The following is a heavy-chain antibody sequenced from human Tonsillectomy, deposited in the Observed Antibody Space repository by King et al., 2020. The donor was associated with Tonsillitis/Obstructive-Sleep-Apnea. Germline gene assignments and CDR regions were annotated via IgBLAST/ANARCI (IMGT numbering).Heavy chain of an antibody. D-gene: IGHD6-19*01. V-gene: IGHV3-30*04. J-gene: IGHJ4*02. Sequence: VQLVESGGVVVQPGRSLRLSCAASGFNFSTFAIHWVRQAPGKGLDWVAVISFDGSNKYYTDSVKGRYTLSRDNSKNTRYLRMNRLRSEDTGVYCCGGAFYPDTSGALWAFDYWGQGTLVSVSS. CDR3: GGAFYPDTSGALWAFDY. CDR2: ISFDGSNK. CDR1: GFNFSTFA.